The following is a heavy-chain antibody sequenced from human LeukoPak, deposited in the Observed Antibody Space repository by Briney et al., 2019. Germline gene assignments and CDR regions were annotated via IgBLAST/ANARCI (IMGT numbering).Heavy chain of an antibody. CDR1: GFTFSSYG. Sequence: GGSLRLSCAASGFTFSSYGMSWVRQAPGKGLEWVSAISGSGGSTYYADSVKGRLTISRDNAKNSLYLQVNSLRAEDTAIYYCARDRRGRGIAVAGMGYWGQGTLVTVSS. CDR3: ARDRRGRGIAVAGMGY. J-gene: IGHJ4*02. V-gene: IGHV3-23*01. D-gene: IGHD6-19*01. CDR2: ISGSGGST.